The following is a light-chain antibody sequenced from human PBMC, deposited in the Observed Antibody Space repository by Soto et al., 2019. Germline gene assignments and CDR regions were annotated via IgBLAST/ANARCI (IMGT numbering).Light chain of an antibody. CDR3: QQYEDWAYT. J-gene: IGKJ2*01. CDR1: QSLNRN. CDR2: DAS. V-gene: IGKV3-15*01. Sequence: EIVMTQSPATLSVSPGERATLSCRASQSLNRNLAWYQQKPGQAPRLLIYDASTRATGLPARFSGSGSGTAFTLTIDSLQSEDFAVYYCQQYEDWAYTFGQGTKLEIK.